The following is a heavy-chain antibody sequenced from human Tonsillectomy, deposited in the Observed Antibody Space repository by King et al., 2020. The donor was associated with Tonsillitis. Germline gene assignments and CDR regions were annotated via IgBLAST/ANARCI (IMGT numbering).Heavy chain of an antibody. CDR1: GFTFSGYG. Sequence: VQLVESGGGVVQPGRSLRLSCAASGFTFSGYGMHWVRQAPGKGLEWVAVIWYDGTDKYYADSVKGRFTISRDNSKNTLYLQMNSLRAEDTAVYSCAREISGSGWLLDYWGQGTLVTVSS. V-gene: IGHV3-33*01. CDR3: AREISGSGWLLDY. D-gene: IGHD6-19*01. J-gene: IGHJ4*02. CDR2: IWYDGTDK.